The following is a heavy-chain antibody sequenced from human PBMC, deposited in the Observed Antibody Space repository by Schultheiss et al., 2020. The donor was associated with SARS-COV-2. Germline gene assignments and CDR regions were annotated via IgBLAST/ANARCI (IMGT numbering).Heavy chain of an antibody. CDR3: ARTVIKWEGGLYYYYMDV. CDR1: GGTFSSYP. V-gene: IGHV1-2*02. D-gene: IGHD1-26*01. J-gene: IGHJ6*03. CDR2: INPNSGGT. Sequence: ASVKVSCKASGGTFSSYPISWVRQAPGQGLAWMGRINPNSGGTNYAQKFRGRVTMTRDTSISTAYMELSRLRSDDTAVYYCARTVIKWEGGLYYYYMDVWGKGTTVTVSS.